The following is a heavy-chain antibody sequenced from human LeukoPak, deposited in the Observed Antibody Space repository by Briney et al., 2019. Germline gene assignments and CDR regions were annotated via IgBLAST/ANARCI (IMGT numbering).Heavy chain of an antibody. CDR2: ISSSSSYI. Sequence: GGSLRLSCAASGFTFSSYSMNWVRQAPGKGLEWVSSISSSSSYIYYADSVKGRFTISRDNAKNSLYLQMNSLRAEDTAVYYCARASERTMIVVRRYYFDYWGQGTLVTVSS. J-gene: IGHJ4*02. CDR3: ARASERTMIVVRRYYFDY. V-gene: IGHV3-21*01. CDR1: GFTFSSYS. D-gene: IGHD3-22*01.